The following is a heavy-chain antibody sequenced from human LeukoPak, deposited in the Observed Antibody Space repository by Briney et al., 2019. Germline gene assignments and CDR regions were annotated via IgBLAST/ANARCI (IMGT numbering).Heavy chain of an antibody. Sequence: PSETLSLTCTVYGGSISSYYWSWIRQPPGKGLEWIGYIYYSGSTNYNPSLKSRVTISVDTSKNQFSLKLSSVTAADTAVYYCARVNDSSAIGPAFDIWGQGTMVTVSS. J-gene: IGHJ3*02. CDR2: IYYSGST. D-gene: IGHD3-22*01. CDR1: GGSISSYY. V-gene: IGHV4-59*01. CDR3: ARVNDSSAIGPAFDI.